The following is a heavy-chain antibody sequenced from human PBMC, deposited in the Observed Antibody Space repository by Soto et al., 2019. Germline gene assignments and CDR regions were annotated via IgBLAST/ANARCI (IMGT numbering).Heavy chain of an antibody. J-gene: IGHJ4*02. V-gene: IGHV4-34*01. CDR1: GGSFSGYY. D-gene: IGHD4-17*01. Sequence: SETLSLTCAVYGGSFSGYYWSWIRQPPGKGLEWIGEINHSGSTNYNPSLKSRVTISVDTSKNQFSLKLSSVTAADTAVYYCARQTNDYGDYDYWGQGTLVTVS. CDR2: INHSGST. CDR3: ARQTNDYGDYDY.